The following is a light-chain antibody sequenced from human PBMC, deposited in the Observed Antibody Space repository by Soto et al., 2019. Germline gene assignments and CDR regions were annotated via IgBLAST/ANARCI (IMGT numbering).Light chain of an antibody. V-gene: IGKV3-15*01. CDR1: QRCSSSY. J-gene: IGKJ1*01. Sequence: EILLTQSPGTLSLSPGERATLSCRSSQRCSSSYFAWYQQKPGQAPRLLIYGASARATGIPARFSGSGSGTAFTLTISSLQSEDCALYYCQQYNNWPGTFGQGTKVDIK. CDR2: GAS. CDR3: QQYNNWPGT.